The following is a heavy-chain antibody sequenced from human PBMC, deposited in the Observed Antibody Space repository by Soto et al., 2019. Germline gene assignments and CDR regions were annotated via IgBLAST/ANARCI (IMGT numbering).Heavy chain of an antibody. J-gene: IGHJ4*02. D-gene: IGHD6-13*01. CDR2: IYYSGST. CDR1: GGSISSGGYY. CDR3: ARVDSSSWHFDY. V-gene: IGHV4-31*03. Sequence: SETLSLTCTVSGGSISSGGYYWSWIRQHPGKGLEWIGYIYYSGSTYYNPSLKSRVTISVDTSKNQFSLKLSSVTAADTAVYYCARVDSSSWHFDYWGQGTLVTVSS.